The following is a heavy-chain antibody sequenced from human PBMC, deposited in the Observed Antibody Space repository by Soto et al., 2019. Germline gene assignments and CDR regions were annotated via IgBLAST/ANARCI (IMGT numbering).Heavy chain of an antibody. CDR2: IYYSGST. D-gene: IGHD2-21*02. J-gene: IGHJ6*02. CDR1: SPSISSSSYY. Sequence: PSETLSLTCTVSSPSISSSSYYWGWIRQPPGKGLEWIGSIYYSGSTYYNPSLKSRVTISVDTSKNQFSLKLSSVTAADTAVYYCARLEVTAMYYYYGMDVWGQGTTVT. V-gene: IGHV4-39*01. CDR3: ARLEVTAMYYYYGMDV.